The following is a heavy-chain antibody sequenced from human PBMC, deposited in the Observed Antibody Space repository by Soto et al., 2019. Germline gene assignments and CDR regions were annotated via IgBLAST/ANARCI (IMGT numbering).Heavy chain of an antibody. Sequence: GGSLRLSCAASGFTFSSYAMSWVRQAPGKGLKWVSAISGSGGSTYYADSVKGRFTISRDNSKNTLYLQMNSLRAEDTAVYYCAKGLITIFGVVLPPDVWGQGTTVTVSS. CDR2: ISGSGGST. V-gene: IGHV3-23*01. J-gene: IGHJ6*02. CDR3: AKGLITIFGVVLPPDV. CDR1: GFTFSSYA. D-gene: IGHD3-3*01.